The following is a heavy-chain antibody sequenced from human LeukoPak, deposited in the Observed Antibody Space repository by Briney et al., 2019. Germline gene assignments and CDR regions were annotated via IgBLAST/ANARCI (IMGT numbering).Heavy chain of an antibody. Sequence: GGSLRLSCAASGFTFSSCGMHWVRQAPGKGLEWVAVICDDGSNKYYADSVKGRFTISRDNSKNTLYLQMNSLRAEDTAVYYCARAGFYCSGGSCYSACDYWGQGTLVTASA. J-gene: IGHJ4*02. CDR3: ARAGFYCSGGSCYSACDY. CDR1: GFTFSSCG. V-gene: IGHV3-33*01. D-gene: IGHD2-15*01. CDR2: ICDDGSNK.